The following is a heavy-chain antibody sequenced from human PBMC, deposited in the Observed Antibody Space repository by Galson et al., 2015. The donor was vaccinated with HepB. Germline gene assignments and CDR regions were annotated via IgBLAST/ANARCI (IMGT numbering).Heavy chain of an antibody. CDR1: GYIFTRYA. CDR2: ISTNTGNP. V-gene: IGHV7-4-1*02. CDR3: ASARDIVATIGEFDY. D-gene: IGHD5-12*01. Sequence: SVKVSCKASGYIFTRYAMNWVRQAPGQGLEWMGWISTNTGNPTYAQGFTGRFVFSLDTSVSTAYLQISSLKAEDTAVYYCASARDIVATIGEFDYWGQGTLVTVSS. J-gene: IGHJ4*02.